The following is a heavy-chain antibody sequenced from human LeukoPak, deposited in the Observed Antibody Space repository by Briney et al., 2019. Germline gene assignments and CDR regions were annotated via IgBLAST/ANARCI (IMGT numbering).Heavy chain of an antibody. CDR3: ARDEAIFGAGYYYGMDV. J-gene: IGHJ6*02. V-gene: IGHV4-31*03. CDR1: GGSISSGGHY. CDR2: INYSGST. Sequence: SQTLSLTCIVSGGSISSGGHYWSWIRQHPGKGLEWIGYINYSGSTYYNLSLKSRVTISVDTSQNQFSLKLSSVTAADTAVYYCARDEAIFGAGYYYGMDVWGQGTTVTVSS. D-gene: IGHD3-3*01.